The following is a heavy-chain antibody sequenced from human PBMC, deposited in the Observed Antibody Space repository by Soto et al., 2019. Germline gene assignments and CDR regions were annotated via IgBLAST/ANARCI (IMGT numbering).Heavy chain of an antibody. CDR1: GFSLSTSGVG. V-gene: IGHV2-5*02. Sequence: SGPTLVNPTQTLTLTCTFSGFSLSTSGVGVGWIRQPPGKALEWLALIYWDDDKRYSPSLKSRLTITKDTSKNQVVLTMTNMDPVDTATYYCVHVMTTVTTFQKNSYYFDYWGQGTLVTVSS. D-gene: IGHD4-17*01. J-gene: IGHJ4*02. CDR3: VHVMTTVTTFQKNSYYFDY. CDR2: IYWDDDK.